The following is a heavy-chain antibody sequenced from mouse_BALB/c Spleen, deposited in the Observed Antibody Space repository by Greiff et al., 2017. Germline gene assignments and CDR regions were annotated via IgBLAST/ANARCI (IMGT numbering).Heavy chain of an antibody. CDR1: GYSITSDYA. V-gene: IGHV3-2*02. Sequence: EVQRVESGPGLVKPSQSLSLTCNVTGYSITSDYAWNWIRQFPGNKLEWMGYISYSGSTSYNPSLKSRISITRDTSKNQFFLQLNSVTTEDTATYYCARRGNRVYAMDYWGQGTSVTVSS. CDR3: ARRGNRVYAMDY. J-gene: IGHJ4*01. D-gene: IGHD2-1*01. CDR2: ISYSGST.